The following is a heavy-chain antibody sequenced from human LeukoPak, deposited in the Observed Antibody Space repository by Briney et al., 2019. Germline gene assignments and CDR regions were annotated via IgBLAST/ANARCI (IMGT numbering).Heavy chain of an antibody. D-gene: IGHD4-17*01. CDR1: GGSISSYY. V-gene: IGHV4-4*07. CDR3: ARGTANYGGYDAFDI. Sequence: SETLSLTCTASGGSISSYYWSWIRQPAGKGLEWIGRIYTSGSTNYNPSLKSRVTMSVDTSKNQFSLKLSSVTAADTAVYYCARGTANYGGYDAFDIWGQGTMVTVSS. J-gene: IGHJ3*02. CDR2: IYTSGST.